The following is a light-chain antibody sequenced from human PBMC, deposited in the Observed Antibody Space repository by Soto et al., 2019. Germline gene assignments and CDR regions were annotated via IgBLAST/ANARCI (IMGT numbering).Light chain of an antibody. Sequence: DIQMTQSPSSLSVSIGDRVTITCRASQSISTYLNWYEQKPGKAPNLLIYGASTLQSGVPSRFSGGGSGTYFPLTISGLQHEDFGSYYCQQSYTSPVTFGGGTTVQIK. CDR1: QSISTY. J-gene: IGKJ4*01. V-gene: IGKV1-39*01. CDR2: GAS. CDR3: QQSYTSPVT.